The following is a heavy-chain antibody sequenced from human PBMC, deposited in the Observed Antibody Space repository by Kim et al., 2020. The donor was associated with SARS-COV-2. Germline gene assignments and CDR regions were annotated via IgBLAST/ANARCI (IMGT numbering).Heavy chain of an antibody. D-gene: IGHD3-10*01. CDR2: ICYDGSNK. CDR3: AKQSPWRYGSVSYCQNYNSYHLIDV. CDR1: GFTFSSYG. V-gene: IGHV3-30*18. Sequence: GGSLRLSCAASGFTFSSYGMYWLRQAPGKGLEWVSVICYDGSNKNYADSVKGRFTISRDNSKNTLYLQMNSLRAEDTAVYYCAKQSPWRYGSVSYCQNYNSYHLIDVW. J-gene: IGHJ3*01.